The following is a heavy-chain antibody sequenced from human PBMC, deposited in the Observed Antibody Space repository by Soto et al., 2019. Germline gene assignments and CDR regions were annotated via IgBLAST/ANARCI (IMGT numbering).Heavy chain of an antibody. CDR2: IYYSGST. CDR3: ARAYYGDYGGFWFDP. V-gene: IGHV4-59*01. Sequence: QVQLQESGPGLVKPSETLSLTCTVSGGSISSYYWSWIRQPPGKGLEWIGYIYYSGSTNYNPSLKSRVTRSVDTSKNQFSLKLSSVTAADTAVYYCARAYYGDYGGFWFDPWGQGTLVTVSS. J-gene: IGHJ5*02. CDR1: GGSISSYY. D-gene: IGHD4-17*01.